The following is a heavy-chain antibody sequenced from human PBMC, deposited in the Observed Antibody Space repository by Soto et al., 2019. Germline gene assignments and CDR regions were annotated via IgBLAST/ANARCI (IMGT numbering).Heavy chain of an antibody. CDR3: AHGISTSWAIGACDF. CDR1: GFSIDENA. V-gene: IGHV3-9*01. Sequence: EVQVVESGVGLVQPGRSLRLSCATSGFSIDENAMHWVLQAPGKGLEWVSGISWDGGRIGSADSVKGRFTISRTNAKSSLYLQMNSLRTEYTALYYCAHGISTSWAIGACDFGGEGTMVCVSS. CDR2: ISWDGGRI. J-gene: IGHJ3*01. D-gene: IGHD6-13*01.